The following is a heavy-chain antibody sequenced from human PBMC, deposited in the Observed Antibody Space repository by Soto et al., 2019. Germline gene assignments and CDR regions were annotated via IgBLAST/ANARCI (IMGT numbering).Heavy chain of an antibody. D-gene: IGHD1-7*01. Sequence: GGSLRLSCAASGFTFSSYWMSWVRQAPGKGLEWVANIKQDGSEKYYVDSVKGRFTISRDNAKNSLYLQMNSLRAEDTAVYYCARERDNNWNYGEYFDYWGQGTLVTVSS. CDR1: GFTFSSYW. CDR2: IKQDGSEK. J-gene: IGHJ4*02. V-gene: IGHV3-7*01. CDR3: ARERDNNWNYGEYFDY.